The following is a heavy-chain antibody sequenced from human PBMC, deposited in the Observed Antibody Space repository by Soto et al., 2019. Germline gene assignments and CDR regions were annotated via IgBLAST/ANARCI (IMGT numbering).Heavy chain of an antibody. Sequence: GSLRLSCVASGFTLSSYAMNWVRQAPGKGLEWVSNITSTSNTIYYADSVRGRFTISRDNAKNSLYLQMNSLRDEDTAVYYCATKDTTMVKSHLDYWGQGTLVTVSS. D-gene: IGHD5-18*01. CDR1: GFTLSSYA. V-gene: IGHV3-48*02. J-gene: IGHJ4*02. CDR2: ITSTSNTI. CDR3: ATKDTTMVKSHLDY.